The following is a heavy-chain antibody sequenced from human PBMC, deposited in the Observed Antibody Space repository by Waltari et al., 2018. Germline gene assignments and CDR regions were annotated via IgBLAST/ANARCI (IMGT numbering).Heavy chain of an antibody. V-gene: IGHV4-34*01. CDR2: INHSGST. Sequence: QVQLQQWGAGLLKPSETLSLTCAVYGGSFSGYYWSWIRQPPGKGLEWIGEINHSGSTNYNPSLKSRVTISVDTSKNQFSLKLSSVTAADTAVYYCARADIVVVVAATPGAFDIWGQGTMVTVSS. D-gene: IGHD2-15*01. CDR1: GGSFSGYY. CDR3: ARADIVVVVAATPGAFDI. J-gene: IGHJ3*02.